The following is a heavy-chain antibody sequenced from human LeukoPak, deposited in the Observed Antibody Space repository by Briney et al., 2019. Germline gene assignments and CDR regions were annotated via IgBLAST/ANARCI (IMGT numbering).Heavy chain of an antibody. Sequence: GRSLRLSCAASGFTFSNYAMHWVRQPPGKGLEWVSVISYDGSNKFYADSVKGRFTISRDNSKNTLHLRMNSLRAEDTAVYYCARSLATSSYSMDVWGKGTTVTVSS. J-gene: IGHJ6*03. CDR2: ISYDGSNK. D-gene: IGHD5-12*01. CDR1: GFTFSNYA. CDR3: ARSLATSSYSMDV. V-gene: IGHV3-30*04.